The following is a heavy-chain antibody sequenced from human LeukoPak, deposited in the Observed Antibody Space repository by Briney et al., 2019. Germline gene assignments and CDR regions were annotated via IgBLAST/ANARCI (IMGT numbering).Heavy chain of an antibody. CDR3: ARVRGYCSGGTCAFDI. J-gene: IGHJ3*02. CDR1: GFTFSSYW. V-gene: IGHV3-74*01. D-gene: IGHD2-15*01. Sequence: GGSLRLSCAASGFTFSSYWMHWVRQAPGEGLLWVSRINSDGSSTSYADSVKGRFTVSRDNAKNTLYLQMNSLRAEDTAVYYCARVRGYCSGGTCAFDIWGQGTMVTVSS. CDR2: INSDGSST.